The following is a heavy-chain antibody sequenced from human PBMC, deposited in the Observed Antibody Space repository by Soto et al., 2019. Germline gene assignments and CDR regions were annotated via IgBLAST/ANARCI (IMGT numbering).Heavy chain of an antibody. CDR1: GFTFSSYW. V-gene: IGHV3-7*03. J-gene: IGHJ5*02. D-gene: IGHD6-19*01. CDR2: IKQDGSEK. Sequence: GGSLRLSCAASGFTFSSYWMSWIRQAPGKGLEWVANIKQDGSEKYYVDSVKGRFTISRDNAKNSLYLQMNSLRAEDTAVYYCARAKQWLVRPGNWFDPWGQGXLVTVSS. CDR3: ARAKQWLVRPGNWFDP.